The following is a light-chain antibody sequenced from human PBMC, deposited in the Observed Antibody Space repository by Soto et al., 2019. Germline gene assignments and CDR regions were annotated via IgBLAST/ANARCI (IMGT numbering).Light chain of an antibody. Sequence: EIVMTQSPATLSVSPGDRATLSCRASQSVSTNLAWYQQKPGQAPRLLIYDASTRATGLPARFSGSGSGTQFTLTISSLQSEVFGVYYCHQYNNWPITFGQGTRREI. J-gene: IGKJ5*01. V-gene: IGKV3-15*01. CDR3: HQYNNWPIT. CDR2: DAS. CDR1: QSVSTN.